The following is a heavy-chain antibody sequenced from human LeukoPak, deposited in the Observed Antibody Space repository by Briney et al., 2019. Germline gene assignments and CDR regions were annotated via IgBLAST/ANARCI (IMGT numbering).Heavy chain of an antibody. CDR3: ARSVEMATSFDY. D-gene: IGHD5-24*01. CDR1: GYSFTSYW. CDR2: IYPGDSDT. Sequence: GESLNISCKGSGYSFTSYWIGWVRPMPGEGLEWMGIIYPGDSDTRYSPSFQGQVTISADKSISTAYLQWSSLKASDTAMYYCARSVEMATSFDYWGQGTLVTVSS. J-gene: IGHJ4*02. V-gene: IGHV5-51*01.